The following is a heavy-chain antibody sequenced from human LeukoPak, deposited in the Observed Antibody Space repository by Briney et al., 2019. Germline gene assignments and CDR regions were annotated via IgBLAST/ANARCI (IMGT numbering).Heavy chain of an antibody. CDR3: AFRLGYCSSTSCLRT. Sequence: SVKVCCKASGGTFSSCAISWVRQAPGQGLEWMRGIIPIFGTANYAQKFQGRVTITTDESTSTAYMELSSLRSEDTAVYYCAFRLGYCSSTSCLRTWGQGTLVTVSS. CDR1: GGTFSSCA. D-gene: IGHD2-2*01. V-gene: IGHV1-69*05. J-gene: IGHJ5*02. CDR2: IIPIFGTA.